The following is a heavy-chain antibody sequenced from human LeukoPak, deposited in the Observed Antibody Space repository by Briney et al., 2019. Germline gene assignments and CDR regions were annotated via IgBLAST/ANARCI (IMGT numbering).Heavy chain of an antibody. Sequence: SQTLSLTCAISGDSISNDNAAWNWIRQSPSRGLEWLGRTLYRSKWYNDYAVSVKRRITINPDTSKNQFSLHLNSVTPEDTAVYYCARDLGGHIPVVAYWGQGNLVTVPS. CDR3: ARDLGGHIPVVAY. CDR1: GDSISNDNAA. D-gene: IGHD2-2*01. J-gene: IGHJ4*02. V-gene: IGHV6-1*01. CDR2: TLYRSKWYN.